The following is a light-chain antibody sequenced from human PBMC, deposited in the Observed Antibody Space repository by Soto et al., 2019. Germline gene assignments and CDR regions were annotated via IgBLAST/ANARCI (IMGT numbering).Light chain of an antibody. CDR1: SSDIGGYVY. Sequence: QSALTQPASVSGSPGQSITISCTGTSSDIGGYVYVSWYQQHPGKAPKLIIYEVTNRPSGVSNRFSGSKSGYTASLTISGLQAEDEADYYCSSFTSIKTLVFGGGTKLTVL. J-gene: IGLJ3*02. CDR2: EVT. V-gene: IGLV2-14*01. CDR3: SSFTSIKTLV.